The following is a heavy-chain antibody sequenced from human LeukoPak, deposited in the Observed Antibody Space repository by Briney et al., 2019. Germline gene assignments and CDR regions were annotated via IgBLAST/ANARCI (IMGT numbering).Heavy chain of an antibody. J-gene: IGHJ6*02. CDR1: TSR. CDR3: ARDILTGYFYGMDV. CDR2: IGTYGGDT. D-gene: IGHD3-9*01. Sequence: GASVKVSCKATSRISWVRQAPGQGLEWMGWIGTYGGDTYYAQKFQGRITVTTDTSTSTVYMELSSLRSEDTAVYYCARDILTGYFYGMDVWGQGTTVTVSS. V-gene: IGHV1-18*01.